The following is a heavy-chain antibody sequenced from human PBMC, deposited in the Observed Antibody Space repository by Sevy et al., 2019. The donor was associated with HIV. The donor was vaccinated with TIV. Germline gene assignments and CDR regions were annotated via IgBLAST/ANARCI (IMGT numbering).Heavy chain of an antibody. Sequence: GGCLRLSCAASGFTFSSYSMNWVRQAPGKGLEWVSSISSSSSYIYYADSVKVRFTISRDNAKNSLYLHMNSLRAEDPAVYYCATGKVNYYDTSFARVWGQGTLVTVSS. CDR1: GFTFSSYS. D-gene: IGHD3-22*01. J-gene: IGHJ4*02. CDR3: ATGKVNYYDTSFARV. CDR2: ISSSSSYI. V-gene: IGHV3-21*01.